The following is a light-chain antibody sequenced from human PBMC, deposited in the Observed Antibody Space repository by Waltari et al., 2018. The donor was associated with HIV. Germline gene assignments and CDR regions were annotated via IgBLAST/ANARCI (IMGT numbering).Light chain of an antibody. CDR3: QQYNNYPYT. J-gene: IGKJ2*01. CDR2: EAS. Sequence: DIQITQSPSTLSASVGDRVTITCRASHSIASWLAWYQQKPGTAPKLLIYEASGLETGVPSRFSGSGSVTKFTLTISSLQPDDFATYYCQQYNNYPYTFGQGTKLEI. V-gene: IGKV1-5*03. CDR1: HSIASW.